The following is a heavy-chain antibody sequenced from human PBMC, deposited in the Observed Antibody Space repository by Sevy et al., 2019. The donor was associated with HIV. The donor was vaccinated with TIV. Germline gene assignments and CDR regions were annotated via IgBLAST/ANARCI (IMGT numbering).Heavy chain of an antibody. Sequence: GGSLRLSCAASGFTFSSFGMHWVRQVPGKGLEWVSFISYDGSDKRYVDSVKGRFTISRASSKNTLYLQMNSLRGGETAVYYCAKDGPPYYTSGSYMYYFDYWGQGALVTVSS. V-gene: IGHV3-30*18. J-gene: IGHJ4*02. D-gene: IGHD3-10*01. CDR3: AKDGPPYYTSGSYMYYFDY. CDR1: GFTFSSFG. CDR2: ISYDGSDK.